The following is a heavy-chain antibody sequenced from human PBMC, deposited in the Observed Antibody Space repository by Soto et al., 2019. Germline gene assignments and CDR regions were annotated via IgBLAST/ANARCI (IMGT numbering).Heavy chain of an antibody. CDR3: ARPPNWRWGDDAFDI. D-gene: IGHD1-1*01. V-gene: IGHV4-59*01. CDR1: GGSISSYY. J-gene: IGHJ3*02. Sequence: SETLSLTCTVSGGSISSYYWSWIRQPPGKGLEWIGYIYYSGSTNYNPSLKSRVTISVDTSKNQFSLKLSSVTAADTAVYYCARPPNWRWGDDAFDIWGQGTMVTVSS. CDR2: IYYSGST.